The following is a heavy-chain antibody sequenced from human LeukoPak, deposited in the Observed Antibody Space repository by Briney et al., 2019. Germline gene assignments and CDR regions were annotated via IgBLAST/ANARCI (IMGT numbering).Heavy chain of an antibody. Sequence: SETLSLTCTVSGGSLSSYYWSWIRQPPGKGLEWIGYIYYSGSTNYNPSLKSRVTISVDTSKNQFSLKLSSVTAADTAVYYCARGKVGAYYDYWGQGTLVTVSS. D-gene: IGHD1-26*01. CDR3: ARGKVGAYYDY. V-gene: IGHV4-59*01. CDR2: IYYSGST. J-gene: IGHJ4*02. CDR1: GGSLSSYY.